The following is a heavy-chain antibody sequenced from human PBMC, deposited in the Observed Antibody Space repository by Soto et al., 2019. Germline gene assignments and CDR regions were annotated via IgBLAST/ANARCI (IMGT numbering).Heavy chain of an antibody. CDR2: INADYGNT. CDR3: ARKSLSNFNWFDP. CDR1: GYTFTNYG. V-gene: IGHV1-18*04. J-gene: IGHJ5*02. Sequence: ASVKVSCTASGYTFTNYGITRVRQAPGQGLEWMGWINADYGNTNYEQKFQGRVTMTTDTSTNTAYMELRSLRSDDTAVYYCARKSLSNFNWFDPWGQGTLVTVSS. D-gene: IGHD4-4*01.